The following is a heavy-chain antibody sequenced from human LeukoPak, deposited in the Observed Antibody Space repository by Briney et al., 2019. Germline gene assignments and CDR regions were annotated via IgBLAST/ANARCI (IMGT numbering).Heavy chain of an antibody. CDR1: GYTFTAYY. CDR3: ARGPTLGLDI. Sequence: ASVKVSCKASGYTFTAYYIHWVRQAPGQGLERMGWINPNSGDTNLPQRFQGRVTLTRDTSIITAYMELSSLTSDDTGMYYCARGPTLGLDIWGQGTMVTVSS. CDR2: INPNSGDT. V-gene: IGHV1-2*02. J-gene: IGHJ3*02.